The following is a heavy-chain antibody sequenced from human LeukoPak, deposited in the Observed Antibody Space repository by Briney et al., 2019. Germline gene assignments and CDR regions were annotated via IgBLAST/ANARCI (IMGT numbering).Heavy chain of an antibody. Sequence: GASVKVSCKPSGGTFSRYAMSGVRQAPGQGLEWLGRIIPILGIANYAQKFQGRVTITADKSTSTAYMELSSLRSEDTAVYYCARKLYCRAHGGYGMDVWGQGTLVTVSS. D-gene: IGHD3-3*01. V-gene: IGHV1-69*04. CDR2: IIPILGIA. CDR3: ARKLYCRAHGGYGMDV. J-gene: IGHJ6*02. CDR1: GGTFSRYA.